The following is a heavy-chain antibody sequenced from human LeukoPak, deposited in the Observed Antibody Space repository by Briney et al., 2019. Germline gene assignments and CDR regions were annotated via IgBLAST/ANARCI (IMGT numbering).Heavy chain of an antibody. D-gene: IGHD6-13*01. CDR3: ASSWYSPYYYGMDV. J-gene: IGHJ6*02. Sequence: SETLSPTCTVSGGSISSYYWSWIRQPPGKGLEWIGYIYYSGSTNYNPSLKSRVTISVDTSKNQFSLKLSSVTAADTAVYYCASSWYSPYYYGMDVWGQGTTVTVSS. CDR2: IYYSGST. V-gene: IGHV4-59*01. CDR1: GGSISSYY.